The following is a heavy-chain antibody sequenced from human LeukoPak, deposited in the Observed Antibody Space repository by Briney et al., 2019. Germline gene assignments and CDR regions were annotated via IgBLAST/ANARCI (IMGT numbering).Heavy chain of an antibody. Sequence: SETLSLTCTVSGGSISSSSYYWGWIRQPPGKGLEWIGSIYYSGSTYYNPSLRSRVTISVDTSKNQFSLKLSSVTAADTAVYYCAREEILGPGDYWGQGTLVTVSS. CDR1: GGSISSSSYY. V-gene: IGHV4-39*07. CDR2: IYYSGST. J-gene: IGHJ4*02. D-gene: IGHD2-15*01. CDR3: AREEILGPGDY.